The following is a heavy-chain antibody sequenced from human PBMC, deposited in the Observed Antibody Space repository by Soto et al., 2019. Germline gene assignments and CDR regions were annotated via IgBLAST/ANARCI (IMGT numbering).Heavy chain of an antibody. CDR1: GYTFTGYY. CDR2: INPNSGGT. D-gene: IGHD5-12*01. CDR3: ARFGYSGYGDYYYYGMDV. V-gene: IGHV1-2*02. J-gene: IGHJ6*02. Sequence: QVQLVQSGAEVKKPGASVKVSCKASGYTFTGYYMHWVRQAPGQGLEWMGWINPNSGGTNYAQKFQGRVTMTRDTSISTAYMELSRLRSDDTAVYYCARFGYSGYGDYYYYGMDVWGQGTTFTVSS.